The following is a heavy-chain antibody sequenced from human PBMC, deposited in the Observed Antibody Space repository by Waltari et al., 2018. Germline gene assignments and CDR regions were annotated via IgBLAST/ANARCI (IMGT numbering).Heavy chain of an antibody. J-gene: IGHJ4*02. Sequence: LQLQESGSGLVKPSQTLSLTCAVSGGSISSGGYSWSWIRQPPGKGLEWIGYIYHSGSTYYNPSLKSRVTISVDRSKNQFSLKLSSVTAADTAVYYCARGAKEGLDYWGQGTLVTVSS. D-gene: IGHD6-19*01. V-gene: IGHV4-30-2*01. CDR2: IYHSGST. CDR1: GGSISSGGYS. CDR3: ARGAKEGLDY.